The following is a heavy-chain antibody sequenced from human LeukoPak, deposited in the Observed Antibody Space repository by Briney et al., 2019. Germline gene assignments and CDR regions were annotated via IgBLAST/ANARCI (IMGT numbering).Heavy chain of an antibody. V-gene: IGHV4-4*07. Sequence: PSETLSLTCTVSGASISDYYWSWIRQSAGKGLEWIGRVYISGSTNYNPSPKSRVTMSVDTSKNQFSLNLSSVTAADTAVYYCARVDSSGWYHFDYWGQGTLVTVSS. CDR3: ARVDSSGWYHFDY. CDR2: VYISGST. CDR1: GASISDYY. J-gene: IGHJ4*02. D-gene: IGHD6-19*01.